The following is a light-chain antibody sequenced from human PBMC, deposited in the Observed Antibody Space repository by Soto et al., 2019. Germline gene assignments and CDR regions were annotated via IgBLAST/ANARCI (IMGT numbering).Light chain of an antibody. CDR2: GAS. CDR3: QPFHDSPRT. CDR1: QSISSTY. J-gene: IGKJ1*01. Sequence: EIVLTQSPGTLSLSPGERATLSCRASQSISSTYLAWYQQKPGQAPRLLIYGASSRATGIPDRFSGSGSGTHFTLTISRLETEDFAVYYCQPFHDSPRTFGQGTNVDIK. V-gene: IGKV3-20*01.